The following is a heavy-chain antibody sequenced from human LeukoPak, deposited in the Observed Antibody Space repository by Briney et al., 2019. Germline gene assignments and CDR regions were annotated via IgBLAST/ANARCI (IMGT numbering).Heavy chain of an antibody. CDR3: ARAHLILSCGYYYYMDV. V-gene: IGHV1-18*01. CDR1: GYTFTSYG. CDR2: ISAYNGNT. Sequence: ASAKVSCKASGYTFTSYGISWVRQAPGQGLEWMGWISAYNGNTNYAQKLQGRVTMTTDTSTSTAYMELRSLRSDDTAVYYCARAHLILSCGYYYYMDVWGKGTTVTVSS. J-gene: IGHJ6*03. D-gene: IGHD2-21*01.